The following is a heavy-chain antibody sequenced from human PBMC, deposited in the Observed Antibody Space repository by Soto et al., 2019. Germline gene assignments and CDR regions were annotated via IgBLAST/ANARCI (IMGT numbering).Heavy chain of an antibody. V-gene: IGHV3-11*01. J-gene: IGHJ5*02. CDR1: GFTFSDYY. CDR3: SGGDDSNWFDP. CDR2: ISSSGSTR. D-gene: IGHD2-21*01. Sequence: GGSLRLSCAASGFTFSDYYMSWIRQAPGKGLEWVSYISSSGSTRYYADSVKGRFTISRDKAKNSLYLQMNSLRAEDTAVYYCSGGDDSNWFDPWGQGTLVTVSS.